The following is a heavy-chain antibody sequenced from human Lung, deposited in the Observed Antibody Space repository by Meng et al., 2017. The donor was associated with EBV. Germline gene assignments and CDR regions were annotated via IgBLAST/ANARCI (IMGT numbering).Heavy chain of an antibody. CDR1: GYTFSSYG. CDR2: ISTYNDNP. CDR3: VRDLWPHIVVVTAPSEF. Sequence: QVQLVKAGAEVKRPGASVKVSCKASGYTFSSYGFTWVRQAPGQGLEWLGWISTYNDNPKYAQKVQGRVTMTADTSTSTAYMELRSLTSDDTAVYYCVRDLWPHIVVVTAPSEFWGQGTLVTVSS. D-gene: IGHD2-21*02. V-gene: IGHV1-18*01. J-gene: IGHJ4*02.